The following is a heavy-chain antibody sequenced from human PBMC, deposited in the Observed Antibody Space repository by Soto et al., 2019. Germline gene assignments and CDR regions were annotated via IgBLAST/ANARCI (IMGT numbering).Heavy chain of an antibody. CDR3: ARLPFPWWWFDP. CDR2: ISGSGRTI. D-gene: IGHD2-15*01. V-gene: IGHV3-11*01. J-gene: IGHJ5*02. Sequence: QVQLVESGGGLVKPGGSLRLSCAASGIIFSDYMSWVRQAPGKGLEWLSYISGSGRTIYSADSVKGRFTISRDNATNSLHLQMNNLRAEDTAVYYCARLPFPWWWFDPWGQGTLVTVSS. CDR1: GIIFSDY.